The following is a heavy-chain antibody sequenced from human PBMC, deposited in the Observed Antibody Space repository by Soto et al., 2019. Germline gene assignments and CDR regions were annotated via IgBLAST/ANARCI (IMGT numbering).Heavy chain of an antibody. CDR3: ARSELRPYYYYGMDV. Sequence: PGGSLRLSCAASGFTFSSYGMHWVRQAPGKGLEWVAVIWYDGSNKYYADSVKGRFTISRDNSKNTLYLQMNSLRAEDTAVYYCARSELRPYYYYGMDVWGQGTTVTVSS. J-gene: IGHJ6*02. CDR1: GFTFSSYG. V-gene: IGHV3-33*01. D-gene: IGHD2-15*01. CDR2: IWYDGSNK.